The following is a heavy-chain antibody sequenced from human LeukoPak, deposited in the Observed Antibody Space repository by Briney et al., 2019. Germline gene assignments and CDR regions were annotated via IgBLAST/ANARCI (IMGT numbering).Heavy chain of an antibody. CDR2: ISSSGSTI. Sequence: GGSLRLSCAASGFTFSSYEIIWVHQAPGEGLEWVSYISSSGSTIFYADSVKGRFTISRDNAKNSVYLQMNSLRAEDTAVYSCAREGSYYFDYWGQGTLVTVSS. CDR1: GFTFSSYE. D-gene: IGHD1-26*01. CDR3: AREGSYYFDY. V-gene: IGHV3-48*03. J-gene: IGHJ4*02.